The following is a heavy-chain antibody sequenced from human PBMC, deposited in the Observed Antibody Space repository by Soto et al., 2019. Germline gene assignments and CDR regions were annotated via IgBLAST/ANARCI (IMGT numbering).Heavy chain of an antibody. Sequence: ASVKVSCKASGYTFTTYGISWVRQAPGQGLEWMGWISGHENNTDHAQKFQGRVTMTTDTSTTTVYMDLRSLRSDDTAMYYCARDGPTIVAKDAFDIWGQGTMVTVSS. V-gene: IGHV1-18*01. CDR3: ARDGPTIVAKDAFDI. CDR1: GYTFTTYG. CDR2: ISGHENNT. J-gene: IGHJ3*02. D-gene: IGHD2-21*01.